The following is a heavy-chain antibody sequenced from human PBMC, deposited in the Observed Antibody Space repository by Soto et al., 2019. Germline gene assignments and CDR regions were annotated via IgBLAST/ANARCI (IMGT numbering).Heavy chain of an antibody. D-gene: IGHD6-13*01. CDR2: ISGSGGST. V-gene: IGHV3-23*01. Sequence: ETLSLTCTVSGGSVSSGSYYWSWIRQPPGKGLDWVSAISGSGGSTYSADSVKGRFTISRDNSKNTLYLQMSSLRAEDTAVYYCARGFSAGKGSPPDFWGQGSLVTVSS. CDR3: ARGFSAGKGSPPDF. J-gene: IGHJ4*02. CDR1: GGSVSSGSYY.